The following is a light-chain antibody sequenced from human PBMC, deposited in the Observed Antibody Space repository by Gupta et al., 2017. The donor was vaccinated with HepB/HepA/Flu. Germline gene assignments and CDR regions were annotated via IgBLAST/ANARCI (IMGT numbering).Light chain of an antibody. CDR3: SAWDNSLSVWV. J-gene: IGLJ3*02. Sequence: QAGLTQTPSVSKGLRQTATLTSTGNTNNVGDQGAAWLQHHQGHPPKLLSYRDNNRPSGISERFSASRSGNTASLTITGLQPEDEADYYCSAWDNSLSVWVFGGGTMLTVL. CDR1: TNNVGDQG. V-gene: IGLV10-54*01. CDR2: RDN.